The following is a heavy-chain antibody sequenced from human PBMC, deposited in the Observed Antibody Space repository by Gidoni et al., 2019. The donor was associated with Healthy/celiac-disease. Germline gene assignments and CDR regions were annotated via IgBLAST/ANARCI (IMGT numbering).Heavy chain of an antibody. CDR3: ARDQLKDIVVVPAAMSMDV. CDR2: INPNSGGT. Sequence: QVQLVQSGAEVKKPGASVKVSCKASGYTFTGYDMHWVRQAPGQGLEWMGWINPNSGGTNYAQKFQGRVTMTRDTSISTAYMELSRLRSDDTAVYYCARDQLKDIVVVPAAMSMDVWGKGTTVTVSS. CDR1: GYTFTGYD. D-gene: IGHD2-2*01. V-gene: IGHV1-2*02. J-gene: IGHJ6*04.